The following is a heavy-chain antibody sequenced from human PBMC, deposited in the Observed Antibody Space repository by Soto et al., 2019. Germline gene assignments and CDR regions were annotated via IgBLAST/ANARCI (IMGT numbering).Heavy chain of an antibody. Sequence: SETLSLTCTVSGGSISSYYWSWIRQPPGKGLEWIGYIYYSGSTNYNPSLKSRVTISVDTSKNQFSLKLSPVTAADTAGYYRAISYVYCSGGSGSYPYFDDRGQGTLDPVS. CDR1: GGSISSYY. CDR3: AISYVYCSGGSGSYPYFDD. CDR2: IYYSGST. D-gene: IGHD2-15*01. V-gene: IGHV4-59*08. J-gene: IGHJ4*02.